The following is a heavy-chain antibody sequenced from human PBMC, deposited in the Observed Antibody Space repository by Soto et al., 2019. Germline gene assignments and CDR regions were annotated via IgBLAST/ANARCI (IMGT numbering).Heavy chain of an antibody. J-gene: IGHJ4*02. D-gene: IGHD6-6*01. V-gene: IGHV4-4*02. CDR3: ARLLYSSSTYFDY. CDR1: GGSISSSNW. CDR2: IYHSGRT. Sequence: QVQLQDSGPGLVKPSGTLSLTCAVSGGSISSSNWWSWVRQPPGKGLEWTGEIYHSGRTNYNPSLKCRVTISVDKSKNQFSLKLSSVTAADTAVYYCARLLYSSSTYFDYWGQGTLVTVSS.